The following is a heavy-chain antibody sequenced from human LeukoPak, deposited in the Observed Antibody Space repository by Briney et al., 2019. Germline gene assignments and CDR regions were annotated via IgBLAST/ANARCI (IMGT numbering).Heavy chain of an antibody. D-gene: IGHD4-11*01. V-gene: IGHV3-7*03. CDR3: TRGQTTVTN. J-gene: IGHJ4*02. CDR1: GFTFSSYW. CDR2: IKQDGSEK. Sequence: GGSLRLSCAASGFTFSSYWMSWVRQAPGEGLEWVANIKQDGSEKYYVDSVKGQFTISRDNAKNSLYLQMNSLRAEDTAVYYCTRGQTTVTNWGQGTLVTVSS.